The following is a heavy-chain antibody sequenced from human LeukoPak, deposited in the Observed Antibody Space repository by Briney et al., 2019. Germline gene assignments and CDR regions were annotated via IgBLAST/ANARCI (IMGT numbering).Heavy chain of an antibody. D-gene: IGHD3-22*01. CDR3: AKDHGYDSSGYTDY. V-gene: IGHV3-30*18. CDR2: ISYDGSNK. Sequence: GGSLRLSCAASGFTFSSYGMHWVRQAPGKGLEWVAVISYDGSNKYYADSVKGRFTNSRDNSKNTLYLQMNSLRAEDTAVYYCAKDHGYDSSGYTDYWGQGTLVTVSS. J-gene: IGHJ4*02. CDR1: GFTFSSYG.